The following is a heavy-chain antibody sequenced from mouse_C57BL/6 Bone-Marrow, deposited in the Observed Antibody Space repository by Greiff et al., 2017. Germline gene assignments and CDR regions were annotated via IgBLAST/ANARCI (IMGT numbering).Heavy chain of an antibody. Sequence: EVQLVESGGGLVKPGGSLKLSCAASGFTFSDYGMHWVRQAPERGLEWVAYISSGSSTIYYADTVKGRFTISRDNAKNTLFLQMTSLRSEDTAMYYCARQGTTDAMDYWGQGTSVTVSS. CDR3: ARQGTTDAMDY. CDR2: ISSGSSTI. CDR1: GFTFSDYG. D-gene: IGHD1-1*01. V-gene: IGHV5-17*01. J-gene: IGHJ4*01.